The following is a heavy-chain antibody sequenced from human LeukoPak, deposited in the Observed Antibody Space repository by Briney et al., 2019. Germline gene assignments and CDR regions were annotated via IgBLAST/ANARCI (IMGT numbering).Heavy chain of an antibody. Sequence: SETLSLTCTVSGGSISSYYWSWIRQSPGKGLEWIAYINYSGSTNYNPSLKSRVTMSVDTSKNQFSLKLSSVTAADTAVYYCARGIWEMATIPYWYFDIWGRGTLVTVSS. J-gene: IGHJ2*01. V-gene: IGHV4-59*12. CDR2: INYSGST. CDR3: ARGIWEMATIPYWYFDI. D-gene: IGHD5-24*01. CDR1: GGSISSYY.